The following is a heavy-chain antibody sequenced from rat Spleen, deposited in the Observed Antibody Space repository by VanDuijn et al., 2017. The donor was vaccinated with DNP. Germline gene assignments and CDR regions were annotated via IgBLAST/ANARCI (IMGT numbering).Heavy chain of an antibody. V-gene: IGHV5-20*01. CDR2: ISYDGGIT. D-gene: IGHD3-8*01. CDR3: ATRSLFAY. Sequence: EVQLVESGGGLVQPGRSLKLSCAASGFTFSNYYMAWVRQAPTKGLEWVAYISYDGGITNYGDSVKGRFTISRDNAKSTLYLQMDSLGSEDTATYYCATRSLFAYWGQGTLVTVSS. CDR1: GFTFSNYY. J-gene: IGHJ3*01.